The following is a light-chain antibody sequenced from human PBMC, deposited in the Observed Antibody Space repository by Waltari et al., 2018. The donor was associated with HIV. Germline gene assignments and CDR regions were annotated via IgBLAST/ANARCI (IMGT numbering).Light chain of an antibody. CDR1: SSNIENDN. CDR3: VGWDSSLSAYV. CDR2: KNF. J-gene: IGLJ1*01. V-gene: IGLV1-47*01. Sequence: QSFLTRPPSASGTPGQTVTISCSGSSSNIENDNVYWYQQLPGMTPKLLIYKNFLGPSGVPDRFAASKSGTSASLTISGLRSADEADYYCVGWDSSLSAYVFGAGTKVAVL.